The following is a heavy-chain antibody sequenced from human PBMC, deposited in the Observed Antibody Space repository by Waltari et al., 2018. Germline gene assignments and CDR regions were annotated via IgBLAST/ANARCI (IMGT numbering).Heavy chain of an antibody. J-gene: IGHJ5*02. CDR1: GDSIGSYY. CDR2: SSTSGST. Sequence: QVQLQESGPGPVKPSETLSLTCSVYGDSIGSYYWSWIRQQAGKGLEWIGRSSTSGSTNYNPSLKSRVTMSVDTSKNHFSLNLGSVTAADTAVYYCARGGRYCSGASCYSWFDPWGQGTLVTVSS. V-gene: IGHV4-4*07. CDR3: ARGGRYCSGASCYSWFDP. D-gene: IGHD2-15*01.